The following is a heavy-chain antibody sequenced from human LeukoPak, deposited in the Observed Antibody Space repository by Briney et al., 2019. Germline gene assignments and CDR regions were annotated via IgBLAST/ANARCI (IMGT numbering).Heavy chain of an antibody. Sequence: PGRSLRLSCAASGFTFDDYAMHWVRQAPGKGLEWVSGISWNSGSIGYADSVKGRFTISRDNATNSLYLQMNSLRAEDMALYYCAKDIGDGYNSRGFDAFDIWGQGTMVTVSS. CDR1: GFTFDDYA. V-gene: IGHV3-9*03. D-gene: IGHD5-24*01. CDR2: ISWNSGSI. J-gene: IGHJ3*02. CDR3: AKDIGDGYNSRGFDAFDI.